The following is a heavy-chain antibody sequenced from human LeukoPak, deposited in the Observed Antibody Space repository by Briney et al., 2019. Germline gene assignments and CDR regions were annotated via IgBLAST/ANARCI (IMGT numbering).Heavy chain of an antibody. D-gene: IGHD3-22*01. Sequence: SETLSLTCAVYGGSFSGYYWSWIRQPPGKGLEWIGEINHSGSTNYNPSLKSRVTISVDTSKNQFSLKLSSVTAADTAVYYCARHSLRSYSSGYYRLHVFDYWGQGTLVTVSS. CDR2: INHSGST. CDR3: ARHSLRSYSSGYYRLHVFDY. V-gene: IGHV4-34*01. J-gene: IGHJ4*02. CDR1: GGSFSGYY.